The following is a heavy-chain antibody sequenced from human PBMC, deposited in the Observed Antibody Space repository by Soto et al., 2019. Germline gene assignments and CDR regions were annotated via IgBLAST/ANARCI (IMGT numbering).Heavy chain of an antibody. D-gene: IGHD3-9*01. CDR2: IDDSGNA. J-gene: IGHJ6*04. V-gene: IGHV4-59*08. CDR3: ARRLILTGHRGMDV. Sequence: SETLSLTCTVSGGSIRSYYWSWIRQPPGKGLEWIGYIDDSGNAHYNPSLKSRVTISVDTSKNQFSLKLSSVTAADTAVYYCARRLILTGHRGMDVWGKGTTVTVSS. CDR1: GGSIRSYY.